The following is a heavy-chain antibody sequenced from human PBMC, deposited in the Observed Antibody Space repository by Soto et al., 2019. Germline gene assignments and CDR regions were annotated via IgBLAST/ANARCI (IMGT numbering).Heavy chain of an antibody. CDR3: ARYYYDGSGYFRWFDT. CDR1: GFSLSNARMG. CDR2: IFSNDEK. V-gene: IGHV2-26*01. J-gene: IGHJ5*02. Sequence: AGPTLVNPTETLTLTCTVSGFSLSNARMGVSWIRQPPGKALEWLAHIFSNDEKSYSTSLKSRLTISKDTYKSQVVLTMTNMEPLDTATYYCARYYYDGSGYFRWFDTWGQGTMVTLSS. D-gene: IGHD3-22*01.